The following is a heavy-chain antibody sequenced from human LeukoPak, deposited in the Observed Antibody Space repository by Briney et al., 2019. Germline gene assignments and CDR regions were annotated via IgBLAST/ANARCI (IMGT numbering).Heavy chain of an antibody. Sequence: SLKVSCKASGGTFSSYAISWVRQAPGQGLEWMGGIIPIFGTANYAQKFQGRVTITTDESTSTAYMELSSLRSEDTAVYYCARETVVPAAAALDPWGQGTLVTVSS. V-gene: IGHV1-69*05. D-gene: IGHD2-2*01. CDR2: IIPIFGTA. CDR1: GGTFSSYA. CDR3: ARETVVPAAAALDP. J-gene: IGHJ5*02.